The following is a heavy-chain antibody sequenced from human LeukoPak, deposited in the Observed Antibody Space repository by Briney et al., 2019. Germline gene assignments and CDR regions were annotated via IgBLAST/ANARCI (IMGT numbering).Heavy chain of an antibody. CDR1: GGTFSSYA. V-gene: IGHV1-69*01. CDR3: AKNYYGSGNHRYFDY. J-gene: IGHJ4*02. Sequence: SVKVSCKASGGTFSSYAISWVRQAPGQGLEWMGGIIPILGTANYAQKFQGRVTITADESTSTAYMELSSLRSEGTAVYYCAKNYYGSGNHRYFDYWGQGTLVTVSS. D-gene: IGHD3-10*01. CDR2: IIPILGTA.